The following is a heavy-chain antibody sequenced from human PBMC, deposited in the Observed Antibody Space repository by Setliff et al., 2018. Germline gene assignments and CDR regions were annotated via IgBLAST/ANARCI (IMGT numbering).Heavy chain of an antibody. CDR1: GFIFSDYS. CDR2: IYSGDRNT. Sequence: GESLKISCAASGFIFSDYSMDWVRQAPGKGLEWVSTIYSGDRNTFYTDSVKGRFTIFRDGSKNTLFLHMTSLRAEDTAVYYCAKPQVELRWGFESWGQGTPVTVSS. D-gene: IGHD1-7*01. V-gene: IGHV3-23*03. J-gene: IGHJ4*02. CDR3: AKPQVELRWGFES.